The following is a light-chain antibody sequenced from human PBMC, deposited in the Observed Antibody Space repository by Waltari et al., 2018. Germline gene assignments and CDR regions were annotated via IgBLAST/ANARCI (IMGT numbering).Light chain of an antibody. V-gene: IGKV3-11*01. CDR1: QSVSSS. CDR3: QLRTNLMFT. CDR2: DAS. Sequence: EIVFTQSPATLSLSPGQRATLSCRASQSVSSSLAWYQQTPGQAPRLLIYDASNRATGIPARFSGSRSGTDFTLTISSLEPEDFTVYYCQLRTNLMFTFGQGSKLEI. J-gene: IGKJ2*01.